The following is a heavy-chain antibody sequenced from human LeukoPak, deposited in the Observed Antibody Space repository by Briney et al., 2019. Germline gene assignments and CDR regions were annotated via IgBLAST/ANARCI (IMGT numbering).Heavy chain of an antibody. CDR3: AALPGYSSSWYWFDP. D-gene: IGHD6-13*01. CDR2: ISAYNGNT. J-gene: IGHJ5*02. V-gene: IGHV1-18*01. CDR1: GYTFTSYG. Sequence: ASVKVSCKASGYTFTSYGISWVRQAPGQGLEWMGWISAYNGNTNYAQKLQGRVTMTTDTSTSTAYMELRSLRSDDTAVYYCAALPGYSSSWYWFDPWGQGTLVTVSS.